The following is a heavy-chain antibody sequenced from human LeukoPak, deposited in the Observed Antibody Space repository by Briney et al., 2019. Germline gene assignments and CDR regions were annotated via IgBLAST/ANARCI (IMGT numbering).Heavy chain of an antibody. V-gene: IGHV3-21*01. CDR3: ARDPGTIEVAATADY. CDR1: GFTFNSYN. D-gene: IGHD6-19*01. Sequence: GGSLRLSCAASGFTFNSYNMNWVRQAPGKGLEWVSSISSSSSYIYYADSVKGRFTFSRDNAKNSLYLQMNSLRAEDTAVYYCARDPGTIEVAATADYWGQGTLVTVSS. J-gene: IGHJ4*02. CDR2: ISSSSSYI.